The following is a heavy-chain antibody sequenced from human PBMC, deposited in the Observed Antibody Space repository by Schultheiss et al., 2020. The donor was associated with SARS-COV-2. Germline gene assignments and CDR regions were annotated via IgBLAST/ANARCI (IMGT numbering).Heavy chain of an antibody. D-gene: IGHD3-3*01. V-gene: IGHV4-59*01. J-gene: IGHJ5*02. CDR1: GGSISSYY. CDR2: IYYSGST. CDR3: ARAQGTIFGVVKSPGWFDP. Sequence: SETLSLTCTVSGGSISSYYWSWIGQPPGKGLEWIGSIYYSGSTYYNPSLKSRVTISVDTSKNQFSLKLSSVTAADTAVYYCARAQGTIFGVVKSPGWFDPWGQGTLVTVSS.